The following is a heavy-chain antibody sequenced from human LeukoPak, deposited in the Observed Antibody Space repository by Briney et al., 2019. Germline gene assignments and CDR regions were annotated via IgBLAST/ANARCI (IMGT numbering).Heavy chain of an antibody. D-gene: IGHD1-14*01. CDR2: IHTSGST. Sequence: PSETLSLTCTVSGGSISSYFCTWIRQPAGKGQEWIGRIHTSGSTNYNPSLKSRVTMSVDTSKNQFSLKLSSVTAADTAVYYCARDPEGHGNYFDYWGQGALVTVSS. J-gene: IGHJ4*02. CDR1: GGSISSYF. CDR3: ARDPEGHGNYFDY. V-gene: IGHV4-4*07.